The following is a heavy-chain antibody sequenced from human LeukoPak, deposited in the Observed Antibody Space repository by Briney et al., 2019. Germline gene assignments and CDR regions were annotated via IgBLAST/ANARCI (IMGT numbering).Heavy chain of an antibody. Sequence: SETLSLTCTVSGGSISSYYWSWIRQPPGKGLEWIGYIYYSGSTNYNPSLKSRVTISVDTSKNQFSLKLSSVTAADTAVYYCAMSSGWYLHFDYWGQGTLVTVPS. D-gene: IGHD6-19*01. CDR1: GGSISSYY. CDR2: IYYSGST. V-gene: IGHV4-59*01. J-gene: IGHJ4*02. CDR3: AMSSGWYLHFDY.